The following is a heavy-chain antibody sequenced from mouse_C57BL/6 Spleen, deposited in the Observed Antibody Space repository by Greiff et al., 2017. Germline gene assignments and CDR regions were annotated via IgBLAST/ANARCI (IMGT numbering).Heavy chain of an antibody. CDR3: ARREDYYYGSSYWYFDV. D-gene: IGHD1-1*01. J-gene: IGHJ1*03. V-gene: IGHV3-8*01. Sequence: EVQLQQSGPGLAKPSQTLSLTCSVTGYSITSDYWNWIRKFPGNKLEYMGYISYSGSTYYNPSLKSRISITRDTSKNQYYLQLNSVTTEDTATYYCARREDYYYGSSYWYFDVWGTGTTVTVSS. CDR1: GYSITSDY. CDR2: ISYSGST.